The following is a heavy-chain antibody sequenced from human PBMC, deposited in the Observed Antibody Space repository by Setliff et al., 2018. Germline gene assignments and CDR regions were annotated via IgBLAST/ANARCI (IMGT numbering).Heavy chain of an antibody. CDR3: AKEYVVISFVRNSHQHYGMVV. Sequence: TSETLSLTCTVSGASLSSGSYYWSWIRQSAGKGLEWIGHIYTNGATSYSPSLKSRVSISADTSKNVLSRRLTSVTAADTAVYYCAKEYVVISFVRNSHQHYGMVVWGPGTTVTVAS. CDR2: IYTNGAT. J-gene: IGHJ6*02. V-gene: IGHV4-61*09. CDR1: GASLSSGSYY. D-gene: IGHD2-21*01.